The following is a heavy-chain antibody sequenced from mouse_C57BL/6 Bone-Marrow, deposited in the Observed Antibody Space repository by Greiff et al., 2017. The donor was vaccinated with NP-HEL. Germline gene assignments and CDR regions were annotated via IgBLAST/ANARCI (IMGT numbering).Heavy chain of an antibody. CDR3: ARHYGHLYFDV. D-gene: IGHD1-1*01. V-gene: IGHV1-64*01. Sequence: QVHVKQPGAELVKPGASVKLSCKASGYTFTSYWMHWVKQRPGQGLEWIGMIHPNSGSTNYNEKFKSKATLTVDKSSSTAYMQLSSLTSEDSAVYYCARHYGHLYFDVWGTGTTVTVSS. CDR1: GYTFTSYW. J-gene: IGHJ1*03. CDR2: IHPNSGST.